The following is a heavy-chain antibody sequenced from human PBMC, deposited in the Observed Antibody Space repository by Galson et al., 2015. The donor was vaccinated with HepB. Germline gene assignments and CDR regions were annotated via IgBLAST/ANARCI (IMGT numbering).Heavy chain of an antibody. D-gene: IGHD3-22*01. CDR2: ISYDGSNK. CDR1: GFTFSSYA. J-gene: IGHJ4*02. CDR3: ARGGREYYDSSGYYPG. Sequence: SLRLSCAASGFTFSSYAMHWVRRAPGKGLEWVAVISYDGSNKYDADSVKGRFTISRDNSKNTLYLQMNSLRAEDTAVYYCARGGREYYDSSGYYPGWGQGTLVTVSS. V-gene: IGHV3-30-3*01.